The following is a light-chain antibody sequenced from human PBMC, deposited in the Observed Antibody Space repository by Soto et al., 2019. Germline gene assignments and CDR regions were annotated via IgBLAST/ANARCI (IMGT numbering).Light chain of an antibody. CDR3: QQYNNWPPRLP. V-gene: IGKV3D-15*03. J-gene: IGKJ4*01. CDR2: GAS. Sequence: EIVMTQSPATLSVSPGERATLSCRASQSVSSNLAWYQQKPGQAPRLLIYGASIRATGIPARFSGRGSGTXXPXXXXXXXXXXXPVFFCQQYNNWPPRLPFGGXTKVEIK. CDR1: QSVSSN.